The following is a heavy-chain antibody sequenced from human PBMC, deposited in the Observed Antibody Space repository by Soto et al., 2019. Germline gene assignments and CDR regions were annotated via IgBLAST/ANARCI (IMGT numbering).Heavy chain of an antibody. J-gene: IGHJ4*02. CDR1: GFTFSNAW. D-gene: IGHD3-16*02. CDR2: IKSKTDGGTT. CDR3: TTEDYDYVWGSYRIDY. V-gene: IGHV3-15*01. Sequence: RRLSCAASGFTFSNAWMSWVRQAPGKGLEWVGRIKSKTDGGTTDYAAPVKGRFTISRDDSKNTLYLQMNSLKTEDTAVYYCTTEDYDYVWGSYRIDYWGQGTLVTISS.